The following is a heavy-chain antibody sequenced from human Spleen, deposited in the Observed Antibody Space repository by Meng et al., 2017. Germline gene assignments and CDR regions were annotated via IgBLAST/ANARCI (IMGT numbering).Heavy chain of an antibody. Sequence: QVQIQEVGGGLLKLSETLSLTCAGYCGSSSGYYWTWIRQPPGKGLEWIGEINHSGSTTYNPSLKSRVTISVDTSKNQFSLKLNSVTAADTAVYYRARARSGWYGGYYYGMDVWGQGTTVTVSS. J-gene: IGHJ6*02. CDR3: ARARSGWYGGYYYGMDV. V-gene: IGHV4-34*01. D-gene: IGHD6-19*01. CDR1: CGSSSGYY. CDR2: INHSGST.